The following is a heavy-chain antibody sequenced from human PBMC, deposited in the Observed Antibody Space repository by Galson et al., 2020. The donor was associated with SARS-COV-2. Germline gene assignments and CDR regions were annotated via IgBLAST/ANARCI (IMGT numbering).Heavy chain of an antibody. Sequence: ASVKVSCKASGYTFTSYDINWVRQATGQGLEWMGWVNPNSGNTGYAQKFQGRVTVTRNTSIRTAYMELSSLRSEDTAMYYCARVNSGYYYTMDVWGQGTTVTVSS. CDR2: VNPNSGNT. CDR3: ARVNSGYYYTMDV. J-gene: IGHJ6*02. D-gene: IGHD1-26*01. CDR1: GYTFTSYD. V-gene: IGHV1-8*01.